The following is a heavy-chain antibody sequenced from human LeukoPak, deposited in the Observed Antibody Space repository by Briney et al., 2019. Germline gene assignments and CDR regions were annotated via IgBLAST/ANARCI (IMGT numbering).Heavy chain of an antibody. CDR3: ARAFYYDTRGYQSYTFDI. CDR1: GVSMSSGAFY. CDR2: IYYSGST. Sequence: SETLSLTCTVSGVSMSSGAFYWSWIRQHPGKGLEWIGNIYYSGSTYYNPSLKSRVTISVDRSKNQFSLKLTSVTAADTAVYYCARAFYYDTRGYQSYTFDIWGQGTQVTVSS. J-gene: IGHJ3*02. V-gene: IGHV4-31*03. D-gene: IGHD3-22*01.